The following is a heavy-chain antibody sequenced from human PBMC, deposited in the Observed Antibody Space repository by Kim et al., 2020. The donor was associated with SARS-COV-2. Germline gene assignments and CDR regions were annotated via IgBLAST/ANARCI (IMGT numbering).Heavy chain of an antibody. D-gene: IGHD3-9*01. Sequence: GGSLRLSCAASGFTFSSYAMSWVRQAPGKGLEWVSVIYSGGSSTYYADSVKGRFTISRDNSKNTLYLQMNSLRAEDTAVYYCAKRSDVDWLLRGGSYFDYWAPGSLVTASS. CDR3: AKRSDVDWLLRGGSYFDY. CDR2: IYSGGSST. J-gene: IGHJ4*02. CDR1: GFTFSSYA. V-gene: IGHV3-23*03.